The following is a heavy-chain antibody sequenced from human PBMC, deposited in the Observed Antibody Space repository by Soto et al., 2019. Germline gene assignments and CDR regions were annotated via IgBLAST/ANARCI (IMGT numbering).Heavy chain of an antibody. Sequence: EVQLVDSGGGLVQPGESLRLSCAGSGFTFSAYAMSWVRQAPGKGLEWVSCTSASAITTYNTDSVRGRFTISRDNSRNTVYLQMNSLRAEDTAVYFCAKPPGFNNVVPAYFDYWGGGTRVTVSS. J-gene: IGHJ4*02. CDR1: GFTFSAYA. CDR2: TSASAITT. D-gene: IGHD2-15*01. V-gene: IGHV3-23*04. CDR3: AKPPGFNNVVPAYFDY.